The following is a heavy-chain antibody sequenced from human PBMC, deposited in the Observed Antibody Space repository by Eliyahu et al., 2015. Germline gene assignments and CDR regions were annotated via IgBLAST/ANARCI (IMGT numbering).Heavy chain of an antibody. V-gene: IGHV4-34*01. Sequence: QVQLQQWGAGLLKPSETLSLXCAVYGXSFSGYYXXWIRQPPGKGLXWIGEINHSXSTNYNPSLKSRVTISVDTSKNQFSLKLSSVTAADTAVYYCARGCSGGGLRRLRGRYYFDYWGQGTLVTVSS. J-gene: IGHJ4*02. CDR1: GXSFSGYY. CDR3: ARGCSGGGLRRLRGRYYFDY. CDR2: INHSXST. D-gene: IGHD2-15*01.